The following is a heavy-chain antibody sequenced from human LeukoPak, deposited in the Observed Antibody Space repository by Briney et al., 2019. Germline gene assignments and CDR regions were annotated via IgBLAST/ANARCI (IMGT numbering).Heavy chain of an antibody. J-gene: IGHJ4*02. CDR3: ARWQINLYYFDY. CDR2: IYYSGIT. CDR1: GFTFSSYW. V-gene: IGHV4-39*01. D-gene: IGHD1-14*01. Sequence: GSLRLSCAASGFTFSSYWMSWVRQAPGKGLEWIGSIYYSGITYSNPSLKSPVTISVDTSKNQFSLKLSSVTAADTAVYYCARWQINLYYFDYWGQGTLVTVSS.